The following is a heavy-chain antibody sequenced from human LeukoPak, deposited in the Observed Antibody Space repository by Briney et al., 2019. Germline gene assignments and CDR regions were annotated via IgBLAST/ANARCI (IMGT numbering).Heavy chain of an antibody. Sequence: GGSLRLSCAASGFSFSSYAMSWVRQAAGKGLEWVSAISGSGGSTYYADSVKGRLTISRDTSKNTRCLQVTSLRAEDTCVNYCAKDRAAYYDYVWGSLFDYWGQGTLVTVSS. CDR2: ISGSGGST. J-gene: IGHJ4*02. V-gene: IGHV3-23*01. CDR3: AKDRAAYYDYVWGSLFDY. D-gene: IGHD3-16*01. CDR1: GFSFSSYA.